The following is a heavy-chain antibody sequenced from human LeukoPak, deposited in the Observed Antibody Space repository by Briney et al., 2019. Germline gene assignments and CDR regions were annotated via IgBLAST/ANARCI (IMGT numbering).Heavy chain of an antibody. Sequence: ASVTVSFKASGYTFTSYDINWVRQATGQGLEWMGWMNPNSGNTGYAQKFQGRVTMTRNTSISTAYMELSSPRSEDTAVYYCARRQITMVRGPNYYYYYYMDVWGKGTTVTISS. CDR3: ARRQITMVRGPNYYYYYYMDV. CDR2: MNPNSGNT. D-gene: IGHD3-10*01. V-gene: IGHV1-8*01. CDR1: GYTFTSYD. J-gene: IGHJ6*03.